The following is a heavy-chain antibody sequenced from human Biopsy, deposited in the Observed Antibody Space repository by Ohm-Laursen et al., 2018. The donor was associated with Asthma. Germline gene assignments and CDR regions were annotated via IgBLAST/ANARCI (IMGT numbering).Heavy chain of an antibody. CDR2: IYYSGST. V-gene: IGHV4-31*03. J-gene: IGHJ5*02. Sequence: SQTLSLTCTVSGGSINIGDYYWSWIRQHPVKGLEWIGHIYYSGSTYYNPSLKSRVSISLDTPKNQFSLSLTSVTAADTAVYYCARTTYGHDGFDPWGQGTLVTVSS. CDR1: GGSINIGDYY. D-gene: IGHD4-17*01. CDR3: ARTTYGHDGFDP.